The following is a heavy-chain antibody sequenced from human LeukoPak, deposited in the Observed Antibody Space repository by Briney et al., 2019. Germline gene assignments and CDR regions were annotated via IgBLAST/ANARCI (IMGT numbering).Heavy chain of an antibody. D-gene: IGHD2-8*01. CDR3: ARALIGYYFDY. CDR2: VSNSGDYI. Sequence: GALRLSCVASGFTFSSSGMNWVRQAPGKGLEWVSSVSNSGDYIHYADSVKGRFTISRDNSKNSLYLQMNSLRAEDTAVYYCARALIGYYFDYWGQGTLVTVSS. CDR1: GFTFSSSG. J-gene: IGHJ4*02. V-gene: IGHV3-21*06.